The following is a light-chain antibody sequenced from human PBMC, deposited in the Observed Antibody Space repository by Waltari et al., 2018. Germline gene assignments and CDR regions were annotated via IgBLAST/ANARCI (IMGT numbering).Light chain of an antibody. J-gene: IGKJ1*01. Sequence: EIALTQSPGTLSLSVGERATVSCRASESVSRALTWYQQKPGQAPRLLIYGASTRATGIPDRFSCSGSGTDFSLTISRLGPDDFAVYYCQHYLRLPVTFGQGTTVEI. V-gene: IGKV3-20*01. CDR2: GAS. CDR3: QHYLRLPVT. CDR1: ESVSRA.